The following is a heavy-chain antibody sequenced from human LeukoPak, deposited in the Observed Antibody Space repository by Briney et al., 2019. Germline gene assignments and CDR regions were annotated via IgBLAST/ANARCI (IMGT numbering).Heavy chain of an antibody. V-gene: IGHV1-18*01. CDR1: GYTFNTYG. Sequence: GASVKVSCKASGYTFNTYGVTWVRQAPGQGLEWMGWISPYNGNTNYAQKLQGRVTMTTDTSTSTAYMELRSLRSDDTAVYYCAREGDGRSGEVRAFEIWGQGTMVTVSS. D-gene: IGHD3-10*01. J-gene: IGHJ3*02. CDR2: ISPYNGNT. CDR3: AREGDGRSGEVRAFEI.